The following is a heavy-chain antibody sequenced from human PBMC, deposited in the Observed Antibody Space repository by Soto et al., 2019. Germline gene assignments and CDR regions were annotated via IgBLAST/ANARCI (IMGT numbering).Heavy chain of an antibody. Sequence: EVQLVESGGGLVKPGGSLRLSCAASGFTFSTYNMNWVRQVPGKGLEWVSSISSSNTHKDYADSVKGRFTISRDNARNSLYLQMNSLRAEDTAVYYCATSLEVPWYYYGMDVWGQGTTVTVSS. CDR3: ATSLEVPWYYYGMDV. CDR1: GFTFSTYN. D-gene: IGHD2-2*01. J-gene: IGHJ6*02. CDR2: ISSSNTHK. V-gene: IGHV3-21*01.